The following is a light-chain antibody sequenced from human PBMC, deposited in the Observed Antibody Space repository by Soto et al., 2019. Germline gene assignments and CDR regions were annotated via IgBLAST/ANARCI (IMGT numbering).Light chain of an antibody. J-gene: IGLJ1*01. Sequence: SYELTQPPSVSVAPGQTARISCGGNNIGRKSVHWYQQKPGRAPVVVVYDDSDRPSGIPERFSGANSGDTATLTISRVEAGDEADYYCHVWDSSSGHYIFGTGTKVNVL. CDR3: HVWDSSSGHYI. CDR2: DDS. V-gene: IGLV3-21*02. CDR1: NIGRKS.